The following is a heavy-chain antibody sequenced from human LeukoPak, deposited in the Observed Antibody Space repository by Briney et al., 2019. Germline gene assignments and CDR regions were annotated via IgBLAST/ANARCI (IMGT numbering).Heavy chain of an antibody. CDR1: GGSFSGYY. CDR3: AKVGIGSRDGYFDY. CDR2: INHSGST. J-gene: IGHJ4*02. V-gene: IGHV4-34*01. D-gene: IGHD6-13*01. Sequence: SETLSLTCAVYGGSFSGYYWSWICQPPGKGLEWIGEINHSGSTNYNPSLKSRVTISVDTSKNQFSLKLSSVTAADTAVYYCAKVGIGSRDGYFDYWGQGTLVTVSS.